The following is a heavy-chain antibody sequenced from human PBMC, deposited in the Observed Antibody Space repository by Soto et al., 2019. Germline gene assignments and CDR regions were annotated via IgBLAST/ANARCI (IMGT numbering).Heavy chain of an antibody. CDR1: GGSLSSGGYY. D-gene: IGHD3-10*01. CDR2: IYYSGST. Sequence: QVQLQESGPGLVKPSQTLSLTCTVSGGSLSSGGYYWSWIRQHPGKGLEWIGYIYYSGSTYYNPSLKSRVTITVDTSKNHFSLKLSSVTAAATAVYYCAYYYYGSGSYTVSLDVWGQGTTVTVSS. V-gene: IGHV4-31*03. J-gene: IGHJ6*02. CDR3: AYYYYGSGSYTVSLDV.